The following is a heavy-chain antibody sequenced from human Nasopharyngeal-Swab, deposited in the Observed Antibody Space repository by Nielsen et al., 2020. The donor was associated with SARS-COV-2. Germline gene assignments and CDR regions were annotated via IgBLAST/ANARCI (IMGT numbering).Heavy chain of an antibody. Sequence: GGSLRLSCAASGFTFSDYYMSWIRQAPGKGLEWVPYISSSGSTIYYADSVKGRFTISRDNAKNSLYLQMNSLRAEDTAVYYCAREPGYDSSGYALGYWGQGTLVTVSS. D-gene: IGHD3-22*01. J-gene: IGHJ4*02. CDR3: AREPGYDSSGYALGY. V-gene: IGHV3-11*04. CDR2: ISSSGSTI. CDR1: GFTFSDYY.